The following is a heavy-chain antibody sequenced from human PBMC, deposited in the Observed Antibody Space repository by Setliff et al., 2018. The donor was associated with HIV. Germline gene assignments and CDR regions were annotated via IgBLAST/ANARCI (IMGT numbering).Heavy chain of an antibody. Sequence: SETLSLTCSVSGDSIRNSRDYWGWIRQPPGKGLEWIGNIYYSGTTYYSPSLNSRVAISVDRARNHFSLRLSAVTAADTAVYYCARELDNSDNSDPFDVWGQGTMVTVSS. J-gene: IGHJ3*01. CDR2: IYYSGTT. D-gene: IGHD4-4*01. CDR3: ARELDNSDNSDPFDV. V-gene: IGHV4-39*02. CDR1: GDSIRNSRDY.